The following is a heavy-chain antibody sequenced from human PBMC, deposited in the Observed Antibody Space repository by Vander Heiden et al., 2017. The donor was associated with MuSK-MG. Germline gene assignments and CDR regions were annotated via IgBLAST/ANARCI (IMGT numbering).Heavy chain of an antibody. CDR1: GGSISSSSYY. D-gene: IGHD3-16*02. V-gene: IGHV4-39*01. CDR3: ARIEALRSTFGGVIGD. J-gene: IGHJ4*02. CDR2: IYYSGST. Sequence: QLQLQESGPGLVKPSETLSLPCTVSGGSISSSSYYWGWIRHPPGKGLEWIGSIYYSGSTYYNPSLKSRVTISVDTSKNQFSLKLSSVTAAETAVYYCARIEALRSTFGGVIGDWGQGTLVTVSS.